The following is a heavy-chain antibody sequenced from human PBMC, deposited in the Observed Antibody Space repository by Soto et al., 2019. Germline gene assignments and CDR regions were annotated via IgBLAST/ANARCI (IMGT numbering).Heavy chain of an antibody. CDR3: ARELYSCGFECQNTFDF. D-gene: IGHD2-21*01. J-gene: IGHJ5*01. V-gene: IGHV1-46*01. Sequence: SVRQAPGQGLEWMRIISLSHHSTSYAHKFQDKFSVTRDPSSTTIYMELSSLRSEDTAVYYCARELYSCGFECQNTFDFQG. CDR2: ISLSHHST.